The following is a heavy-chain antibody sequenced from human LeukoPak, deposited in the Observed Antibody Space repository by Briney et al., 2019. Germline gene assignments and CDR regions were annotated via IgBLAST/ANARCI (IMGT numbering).Heavy chain of an antibody. Sequence: SETLSLTCAVSGGSISSSDWWSWVRQPPGKGLEWIGEIYHSGSTNYNPSLRSRVTISVDKSKNQFSLKLSSVTAADTAVYYCAGGGSRTRFFDYWGQGTLVTVSS. CDR1: GGSISSSDW. CDR3: AGGGSRTRFFDY. D-gene: IGHD3-3*01. V-gene: IGHV4-4*02. J-gene: IGHJ4*02. CDR2: IYHSGST.